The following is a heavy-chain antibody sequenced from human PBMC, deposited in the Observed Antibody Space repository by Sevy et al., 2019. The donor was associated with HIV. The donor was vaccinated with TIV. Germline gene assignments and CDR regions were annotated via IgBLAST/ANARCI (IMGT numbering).Heavy chain of an antibody. CDR1: GFTFSNAW. Sequence: GGSLRLSCAASGFTFSNAWMSWVRQAPGKGLEWVGRIKRKTDGGTPVYAAPVIDRFSISRDDSKNTLSLRMNSLRTEDTAVYYCSTEMGAAEGGYYFDSWGQGTLVTVSS. CDR2: IKRKTDGGTP. V-gene: IGHV3-15*01. D-gene: IGHD1-26*01. J-gene: IGHJ4*02. CDR3: STEMGAAEGGYYFDS.